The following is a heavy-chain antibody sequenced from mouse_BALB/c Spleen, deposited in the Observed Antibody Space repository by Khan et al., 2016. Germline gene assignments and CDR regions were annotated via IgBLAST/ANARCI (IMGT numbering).Heavy chain of an antibody. D-gene: IGHD2-3*01. CDR2: IWSDGST. CDR3: ARRDDGGGAMDY. Sequence: VELVEPGPGLVAPSQSLSITCTVSGFSLTSYGVHWVRQPPGKGLEWLVVIWSDGSTTYNSALKSRLSISKDNSKSQVFLKMNSLQTDDTAMYYCARRDDGGGAMDYWGQGTSVTVSS. CDR1: GFSLTSYG. V-gene: IGHV2-6*02. J-gene: IGHJ4*01.